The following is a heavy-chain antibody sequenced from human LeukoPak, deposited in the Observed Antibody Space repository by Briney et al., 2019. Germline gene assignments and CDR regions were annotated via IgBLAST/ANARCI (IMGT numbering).Heavy chain of an antibody. CDR1: GGSFSGYY. Sequence: SETLSLTCAVYGGSFSGYYWSWIRQPSGKGLEWIGEINHSGSTNYNPSLKSRVTISVDTSKNQFSLKLSSVTAADTAVYYCARSWRRYYYMDVWGKGTTVTVSS. D-gene: IGHD3-3*01. J-gene: IGHJ6*03. CDR3: ARSWRRYYYMDV. V-gene: IGHV4-34*01. CDR2: INHSGST.